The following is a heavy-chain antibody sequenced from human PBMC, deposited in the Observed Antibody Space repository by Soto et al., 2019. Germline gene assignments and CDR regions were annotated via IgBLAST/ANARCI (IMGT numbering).Heavy chain of an antibody. V-gene: IGHV3-53*02. CDR1: GFTVSDTY. J-gene: IGHJ4*02. CDR2: IYSGSAT. CDR3: ARGKSGWLTFDY. D-gene: IGHD6-19*01. Sequence: EVRLVETGGGLIQPGGSLRLSCAASGFTVSDTYMNWVRQAPGKGLGWVSVIYSGSATYYADPVKGRFTISRDNSKNTVFXQMSXXRVDDTAVYYCARGKSGWLTFDYWGQGILVTV.